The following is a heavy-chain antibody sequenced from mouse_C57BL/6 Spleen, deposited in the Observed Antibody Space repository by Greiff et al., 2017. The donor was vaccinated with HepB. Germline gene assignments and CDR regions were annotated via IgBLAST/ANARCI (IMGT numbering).Heavy chain of an antibody. CDR3: ARENYDGYYGFAY. Sequence: EVQRVESGPGLVKPSQSLSLTCSVTGYSITSGYYWNWIRQFPGNKLEWMGYISYDGSNNYNPSLKNRISITRDTSKNQFFLKLNSVTTEDTATYYCARENYDGYYGFAYWGQGTLVTVSA. CDR2: ISYDGSN. D-gene: IGHD2-3*01. V-gene: IGHV3-6*01. J-gene: IGHJ3*01. CDR1: GYSITSGYY.